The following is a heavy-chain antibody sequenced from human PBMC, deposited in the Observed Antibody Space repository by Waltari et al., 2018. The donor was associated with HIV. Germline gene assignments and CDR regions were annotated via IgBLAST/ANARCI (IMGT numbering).Heavy chain of an antibody. CDR1: GFTVNDNY. D-gene: IGHD3-22*01. Sequence: EEQLVESGGGLIQPGGSLRLSCAASGFTVNDNYMSWVRQAPGKGREWVSVSYSGGTTYSATSIKGRFTISRDDSKNALFLQRNSLSAEDTAVYYCARHGGAYHYGWYFDLWGRGTLVTVSS. J-gene: IGHJ2*01. CDR3: ARHGGAYHYGWYFDL. CDR2: SYSGGTT. V-gene: IGHV3-53*01.